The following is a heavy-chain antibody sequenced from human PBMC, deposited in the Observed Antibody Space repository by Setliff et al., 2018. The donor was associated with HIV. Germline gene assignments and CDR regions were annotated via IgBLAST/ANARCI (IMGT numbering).Heavy chain of an antibody. V-gene: IGHV4-59*08. CDR3: ARHLDGWYYYGMDV. CDR2: IYNSVTT. D-gene: IGHD6-19*01. Sequence: LSLTCSVSGASVNYNTWSWIRQAPGKGLQWIGFIYNSVTTNYNPSLKSRVTISVDTSKNQFSLKLSSVTAADTAVYYCARHLDGWYYYGMDVWGQGTTVTVSS. CDR1: GASVNYNT. J-gene: IGHJ6*02.